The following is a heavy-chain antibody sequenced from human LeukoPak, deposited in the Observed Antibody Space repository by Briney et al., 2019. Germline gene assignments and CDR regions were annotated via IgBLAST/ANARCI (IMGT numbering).Heavy chain of an antibody. CDR3: AREMRPATTTLVAY. D-gene: IGHD1-1*01. J-gene: IGHJ4*02. Sequence: ASVQVSCKTSGYIFTGYLIHWVRQAPGQGLEWMGFINPNSGSTNYAQKFQGRVTMTSDTSISTAYLELSSLTSDDTAVYYCAREMRPATTTLVAYWGQGTLVTVSS. CDR2: INPNSGST. V-gene: IGHV1-2*02. CDR1: GYIFTGYL.